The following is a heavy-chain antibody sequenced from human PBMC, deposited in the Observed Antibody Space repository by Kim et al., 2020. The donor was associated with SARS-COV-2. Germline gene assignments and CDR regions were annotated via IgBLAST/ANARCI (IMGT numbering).Heavy chain of an antibody. CDR2: INPNSGGT. V-gene: IGHV1-2*06. CDR1: GYTFTGYY. D-gene: IGHD3-3*01. J-gene: IGHJ6*02. Sequence: ASVKVSCKASGYTFTGYYMHWVRQAPGQGLEWMGRINPNSGGTNYAQKFQGRVTMTRDTSISTAYMELSRLRSDDTAVYYCARDEEWLLYDYYYGMDVWGQGTTVTVSS. CDR3: ARDEEWLLYDYYYGMDV.